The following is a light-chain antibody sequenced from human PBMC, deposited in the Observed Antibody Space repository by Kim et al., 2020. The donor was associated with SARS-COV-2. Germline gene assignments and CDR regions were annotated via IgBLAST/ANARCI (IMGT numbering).Light chain of an antibody. J-gene: IGLJ3*02. Sequence: SYELTQPLSVSVALGQTARLTCGGNNIGSKNVHWYQQKPGQAPVVVIYRDNYRPSGIPERFSGSTAGNTATLTISRAQAGDEADYYCQVWDSAIWV. CDR1: NIGSKN. CDR2: RDN. V-gene: IGLV3-9*01. CDR3: QVWDSAIWV.